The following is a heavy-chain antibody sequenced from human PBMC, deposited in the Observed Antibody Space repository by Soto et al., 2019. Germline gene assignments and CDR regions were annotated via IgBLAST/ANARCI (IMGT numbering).Heavy chain of an antibody. V-gene: IGHV5-51*01. CDR3: ETVHAFLFGELGYYYDVMDF. CDR2: IYPGDSDT. J-gene: IGHJ6*02. Sequence: GESLKISCKGSGYSFTSYWIGWVRQMPGKGLEWMGIIYPGDSDTRYSPSFQGQVTISADKSISTAYLQWSSLKASDTAMYYWETVHAFLFGELGYYYDVMDFCAQGTTVTVSS. CDR1: GYSFTSYW. D-gene: IGHD3-10*02.